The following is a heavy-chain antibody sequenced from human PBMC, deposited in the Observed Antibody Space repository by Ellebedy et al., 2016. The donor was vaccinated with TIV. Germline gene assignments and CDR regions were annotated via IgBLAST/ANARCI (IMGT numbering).Heavy chain of an antibody. J-gene: IGHJ6*02. Sequence: ASVKVSCKASGGTFSSYAISWVRQAPGQGLEWMGRVIPILGIANYAQKFQGRVTITADKSTSTAYMELSSLRSEDTAVYYCARDLIVVVVAATRYYYYYGMDVWGQGTTVTVS. V-gene: IGHV1-69*04. CDR1: GGTFSSYA. CDR2: VIPILGIA. CDR3: ARDLIVVVVAATRYYYYYGMDV. D-gene: IGHD2-15*01.